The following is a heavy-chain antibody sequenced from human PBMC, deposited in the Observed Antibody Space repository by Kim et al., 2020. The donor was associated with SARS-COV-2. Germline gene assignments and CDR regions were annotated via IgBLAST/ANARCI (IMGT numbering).Heavy chain of an antibody. Sequence: GGSLRLSCAASGFTFRTYAMNWVRQAPGKGLEWVSSITGGGGAIFYADSVQGRFTISRDNSKNTVYLQMNSLRVEDTAVYYCTKERAYCYFDLWGRGTLV. CDR3: TKERAYCYFDL. V-gene: IGHV3-23*01. CDR2: ITGGGGAI. J-gene: IGHJ2*01. CDR1: GFTFRTYA.